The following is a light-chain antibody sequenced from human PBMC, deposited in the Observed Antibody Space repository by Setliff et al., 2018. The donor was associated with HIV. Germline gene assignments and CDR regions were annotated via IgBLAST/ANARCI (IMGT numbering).Light chain of an antibody. CDR1: SGSVSTSYY. Sequence: QTVVSQEPSFSVSPGGTVTLTCGLSSGSVSTSYYPSWYQQTPGQAPRTLIYSTNTRSSGVPDRFFGSILGNKAALTITGAQADDESDYYCVLYMGSGISVFGGGT. CDR3: VLYMGSGISV. V-gene: IGLV8-61*01. CDR2: STN. J-gene: IGLJ3*02.